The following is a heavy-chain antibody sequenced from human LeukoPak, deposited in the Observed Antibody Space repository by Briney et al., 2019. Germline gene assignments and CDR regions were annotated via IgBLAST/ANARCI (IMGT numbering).Heavy chain of an antibody. CDR3: ARDGSSWAGGWFDP. Sequence: SETLSLTCTVSGGSISSYYWSWIRQPPGKGLEWIGYIYYSGNTNYNPSLKSRVTISVDTSKNQFSLKLSSVTAADTAVYYCARDGSSWAGGWFDPWGQGTLVTVSS. D-gene: IGHD6-13*01. CDR2: IYYSGNT. J-gene: IGHJ5*02. CDR1: GGSISSYY. V-gene: IGHV4-59*01.